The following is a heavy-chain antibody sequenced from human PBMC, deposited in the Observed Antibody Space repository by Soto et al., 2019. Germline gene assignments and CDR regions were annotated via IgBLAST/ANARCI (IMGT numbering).Heavy chain of an antibody. CDR3: AREGPVVPAAIGYYYGTDV. CDR1: GGSISSYY. D-gene: IGHD2-2*01. CDR2: IYYSGST. J-gene: IGHJ6*02. V-gene: IGHV4-59*01. Sequence: PSETLSLTCTVSGGSISSYYWSWIRQPPGKGLEWIGYIYYSGSTNYNPSLKSRVTISVDTSKNQFSLKLSSVTAADTAVYYCAREGPVVPAAIGYYYGTDVWGQGTTVTVSS.